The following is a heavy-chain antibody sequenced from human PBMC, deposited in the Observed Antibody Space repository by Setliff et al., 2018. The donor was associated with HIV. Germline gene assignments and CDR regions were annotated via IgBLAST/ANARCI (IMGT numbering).Heavy chain of an antibody. CDR2: ISTYNGNT. Sequence: ASVKVSCKASGYAFTTYGITWVRQAPGQGLEWMGWISTYNGNTNYAQKFQGRVSLTIDTSANTAYMELRSLGSDDTAVYYCARDDGGYNYEEAFDLWGQGTMVTVSS. CDR1: GYAFTTYG. V-gene: IGHV1-18*01. J-gene: IGHJ3*01. D-gene: IGHD3-16*01. CDR3: ARDDGGYNYEEAFDL.